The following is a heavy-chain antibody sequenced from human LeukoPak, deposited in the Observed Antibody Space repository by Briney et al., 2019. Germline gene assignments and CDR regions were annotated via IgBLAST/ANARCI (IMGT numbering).Heavy chain of an antibody. V-gene: IGHV4-59*12. CDR3: AREGYYVSGSYYAFDI. CDR2: IYYSGST. CDR1: GGSISSYY. J-gene: IGHJ3*02. Sequence: SETLSLTCTVSGGSISSYYWSWIRQPPGKGLEWIGYIYYSGSTHYNPSLRSRVTMSVDTSKNHFSLKMTSVTAADTAVYYCAREGYYVSGSYYAFDIWGQGTMVTVS. D-gene: IGHD3-10*01.